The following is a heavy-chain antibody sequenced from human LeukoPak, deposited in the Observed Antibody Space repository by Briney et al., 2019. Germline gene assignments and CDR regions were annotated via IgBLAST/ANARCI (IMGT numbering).Heavy chain of an antibody. CDR2: IYYSGST. J-gene: IGHJ6*02. V-gene: IGHV4-59*01. CDR1: GVSISSYY. D-gene: IGHD4-17*01. Sequence: SETLSLACTVSGVSISSYYWSWLRQPPGKGLEWIGYIYYSGSTNYNPSLKSRVTISVDTSKNQFSLKLSSVIAADTAVYYCARVKGYGDYEGYYYYGMDVWGQGTTVTVSS. CDR3: ARVKGYGDYEGYYYYGMDV.